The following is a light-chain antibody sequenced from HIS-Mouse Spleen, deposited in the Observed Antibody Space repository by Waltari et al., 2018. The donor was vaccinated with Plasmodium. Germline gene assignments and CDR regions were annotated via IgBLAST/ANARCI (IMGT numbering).Light chain of an antibody. Sequence: QSALTQPPPASGSPGQSVTIPCPGPSRDVGGYNYVPWYQQHPAKAPKLMIYEVSKRPSGVPDRFSGSKSGNTASLTVSGLQAEDEADYYCSSYAGSNNLVFGGGTKLTVL. CDR1: SRDVGGYNY. CDR3: SSYAGSNNLV. J-gene: IGLJ2*01. CDR2: EVS. V-gene: IGLV2-8*01.